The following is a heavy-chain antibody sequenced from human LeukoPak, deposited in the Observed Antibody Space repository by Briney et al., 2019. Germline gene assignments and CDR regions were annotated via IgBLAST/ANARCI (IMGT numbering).Heavy chain of an antibody. CDR2: FDPEDGGT. D-gene: IGHD2-2*01. J-gene: IGHJ5*02. CDR3: ARVPAAQPPDGWFDP. V-gene: IGHV1-24*01. Sequence: ASVKVSCKVSGYTLTELSMHWVRQAPGKGLEWMGGFDPEDGGTIYAQKFQGRVTMTEDTSTDTAYMELSSLRSEDTAAYYCARVPAAQPPDGWFDPWGQGTLVTVSS. CDR1: GYTLTELS.